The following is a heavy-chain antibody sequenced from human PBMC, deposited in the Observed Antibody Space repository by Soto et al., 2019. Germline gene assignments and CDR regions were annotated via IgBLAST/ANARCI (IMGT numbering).Heavy chain of an antibody. D-gene: IGHD4-17*01. Sequence: SETLSLTCAVSGGSISSSNWWSWVRQPPEKGLEWIGEIYHSGSTNYNPSLKSRVTISVDKSKNQFSLKLSSVTAADTAVYYCARDLYGDYGEYYYYGMDVWGQGTTVTVSS. J-gene: IGHJ6*02. CDR3: ARDLYGDYGEYYYYGMDV. CDR2: IYHSGST. CDR1: GGSISSSNW. V-gene: IGHV4-4*02.